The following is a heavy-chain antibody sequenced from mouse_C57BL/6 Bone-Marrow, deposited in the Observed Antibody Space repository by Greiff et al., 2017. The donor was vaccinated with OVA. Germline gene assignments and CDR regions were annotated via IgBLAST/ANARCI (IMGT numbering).Heavy chain of an antibody. D-gene: IGHD6-5*01. CDR2: IRSKSNNYAT. CDR1: GFSFNTYA. Sequence: EVQLVESGGGLVQPKGSLKLSCAASGFSFNTYAMNWVRQAPGKGLEWVARIRSKSNNYATYYADSVKDRFTISRDDSESMLYLQMNNLKTEDTAMYYCVRCLYRYAMDYWGQGTSVTVSS. V-gene: IGHV10-1*01. J-gene: IGHJ4*01. CDR3: VRCLYRYAMDY.